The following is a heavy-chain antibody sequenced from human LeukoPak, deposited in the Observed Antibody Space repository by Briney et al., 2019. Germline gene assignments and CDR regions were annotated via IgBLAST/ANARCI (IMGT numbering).Heavy chain of an antibody. CDR2: IYYTGST. V-gene: IGHV4-59*12. Sequence: SETLSLTCTVSGGSISNYYWTWIRQPPGRGLEWIGYIYYTGSTNYNPSLKSRVTISVDTSKNQFSLKLSSVTAADTAVYYCARDWAQYCSSSSCYGPFEYWGQGTLVTVSS. D-gene: IGHD2-2*01. J-gene: IGHJ4*02. CDR1: GGSISNYY. CDR3: ARDWAQYCSSSSCYGPFEY.